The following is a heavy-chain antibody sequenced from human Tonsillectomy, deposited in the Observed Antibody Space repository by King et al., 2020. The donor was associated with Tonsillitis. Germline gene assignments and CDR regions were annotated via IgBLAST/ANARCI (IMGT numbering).Heavy chain of an antibody. Sequence: VQLVESGGGVVQPGRSLRLSCAASGFTFSSYGMHWVRQAPGKGLEWVAFIWYNGIIKKYADSVKGRFTISRDNSKNTVYLQMNSLRAEDTAVYYCARDGPPTVTSYAMDVWGQGTTVTVSS. J-gene: IGHJ6*02. V-gene: IGHV3-33*01. D-gene: IGHD4-17*01. CDR3: ARDGPPTVTSYAMDV. CDR1: GFTFSSYG. CDR2: IWYNGIIK.